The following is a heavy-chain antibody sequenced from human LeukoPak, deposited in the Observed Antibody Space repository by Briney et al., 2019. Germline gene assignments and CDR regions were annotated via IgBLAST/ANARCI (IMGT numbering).Heavy chain of an antibody. D-gene: IGHD3-10*01. CDR3: ARHLGSGSYYPFDY. CDR1: GGSISSSSYY. Sequence: SETLSLTCTVSGGSISSSSYYWGWIRQPPGKGLEWIGSIYYSGSTYYNPSLKSRVTISVDTSKNQFSLKLSSVTAADTTVYYCARHLGSGSYYPFDYWGQGTLVTVSS. J-gene: IGHJ4*02. V-gene: IGHV4-39*01. CDR2: IYYSGST.